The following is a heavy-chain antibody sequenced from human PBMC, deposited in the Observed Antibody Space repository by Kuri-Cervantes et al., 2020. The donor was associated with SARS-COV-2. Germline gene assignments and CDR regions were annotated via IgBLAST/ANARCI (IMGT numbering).Heavy chain of an antibody. Sequence: GSLRLSCTVSGGSISSSSYYWGWIRQPPGKGLEWIGSIYYSGSTYYNPSLKSRVTTSVDTSKNQFSLKLSSVTAADTAVYYCATHDFWSGSTFDYWGQGTLVTVSS. CDR3: ATHDFWSGSTFDY. CDR1: GGSISSSSYY. V-gene: IGHV4-39*01. CDR2: IYYSGST. J-gene: IGHJ4*02. D-gene: IGHD3-3*01.